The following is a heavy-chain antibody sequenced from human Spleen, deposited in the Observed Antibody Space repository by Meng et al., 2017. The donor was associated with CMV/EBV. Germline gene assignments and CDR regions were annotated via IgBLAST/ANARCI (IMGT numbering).Heavy chain of an antibody. Sequence: KASGGTFSSYAISWVRQAPGQGLEWLGGIIPIFGRANYAQKFQGRVTTTTDESTSTAYMELSNLRSEDTAVYYCARAGVGSGYYFDYWGQGTRVTVSS. V-gene: IGHV1-69*05. CDR1: GGTFSSYA. D-gene: IGHD3-10*01. CDR3: ARAGVGSGYYFDY. CDR2: IIPIFGRA. J-gene: IGHJ4*02.